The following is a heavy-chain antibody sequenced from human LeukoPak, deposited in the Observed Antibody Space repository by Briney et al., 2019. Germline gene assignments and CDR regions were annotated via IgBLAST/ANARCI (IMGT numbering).Heavy chain of an antibody. V-gene: IGHV1-2*02. J-gene: IGHJ5*02. CDR1: GYTFTGYY. D-gene: IGHD2-2*01. Sequence: GASVKVSCEASGYTFTGYYMHWVLQAPGQGLEWMEWINPNSGGTNYAQKFQGRVTMTRDTSISTAYMELSRLRSDDTAVYYCARGTRGWYQLRWFDPWGQGTLVTVSS. CDR2: INPNSGGT. CDR3: ARGTRGWYQLRWFDP.